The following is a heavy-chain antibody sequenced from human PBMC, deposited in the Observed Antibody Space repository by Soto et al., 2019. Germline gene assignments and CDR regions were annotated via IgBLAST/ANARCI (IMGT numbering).Heavy chain of an antibody. V-gene: IGHV3-20*04. Sequence: GGSLRLSRAASGFTFDDYGMSWVRQAPGKGLEWVSGINWNGGSTGYADSVKGRFTISRDNAKNSLYLQMNSLRAEDTALYYCARPKYYYDSSGPSAYYFDYWGQGTLVTVSS. CDR1: GFTFDDYG. D-gene: IGHD3-22*01. J-gene: IGHJ4*02. CDR2: INWNGGST. CDR3: ARPKYYYDSSGPSAYYFDY.